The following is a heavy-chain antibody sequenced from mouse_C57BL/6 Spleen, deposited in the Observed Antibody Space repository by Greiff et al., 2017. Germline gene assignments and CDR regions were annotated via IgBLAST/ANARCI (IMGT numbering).Heavy chain of an antibody. CDR1: GYTFTDYY. CDR3: ARIPDGYLDY. J-gene: IGHJ2*01. V-gene: IGHV1-26*01. CDR2: INPNNGGT. Sequence: VQLQQSGPELVKPGASVKISCKASGYTFTDYYMNWVKQSHGKSLEWIGDINPNNGGTSYNQKFKGKATLTVDKSSSTAYMELRSLTSEDSAVYYCARIPDGYLDYWGQGTTLTVSS. D-gene: IGHD2-3*01.